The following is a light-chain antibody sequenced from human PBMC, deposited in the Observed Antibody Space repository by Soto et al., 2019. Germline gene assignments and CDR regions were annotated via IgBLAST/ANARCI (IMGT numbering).Light chain of an antibody. V-gene: IGKV1-39*01. Sequence: EIQMTQSPSSLSASVGDRVTITCRASPSISNYLNWYQHQPGKAPELLIYAASNLQNGAPSRFSGSGSGTDFTLAISSLQPEDFATYYCQQSYSTPLTFGGGTKVEIK. CDR2: AAS. CDR1: PSISNY. J-gene: IGKJ4*01. CDR3: QQSYSTPLT.